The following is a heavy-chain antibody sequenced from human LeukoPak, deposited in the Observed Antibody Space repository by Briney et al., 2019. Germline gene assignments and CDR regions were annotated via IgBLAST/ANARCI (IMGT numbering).Heavy chain of an antibody. CDR1: GFTFRAFG. V-gene: IGHV3-30*18. Sequence: GTSLRLSCAASGFTFRAFGLHWVRQAPGKGLEWVAVIAYDGSFQYYTDSVKGRFTISRDKSMNTLYLHMNSLRAEDTAVYYCAKDFTSFSSSWFSAWGAFDIWGQGTMVTVSS. J-gene: IGHJ3*02. CDR3: AKDFTSFSSSWFSAWGAFDI. D-gene: IGHD6-13*01. CDR2: IAYDGSFQ.